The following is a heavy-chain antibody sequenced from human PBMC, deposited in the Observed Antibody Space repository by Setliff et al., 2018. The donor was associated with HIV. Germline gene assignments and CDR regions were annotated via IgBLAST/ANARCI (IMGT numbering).Heavy chain of an antibody. CDR1: GGSITSYY. Sequence: PSETLSLTCTASGGSITSYYWNWIRQPPGKGLEWIGYIFDSGTAKYNPSVTSRVTISVDASKSQFFLQLISVTAADTAVYYCARQGGYNSPLMVWGQGKLVTVSS. CDR3: ARQGGYNSPLMV. CDR2: IFDSGTA. D-gene: IGHD3-10*01. V-gene: IGHV4-59*08. J-gene: IGHJ4*02.